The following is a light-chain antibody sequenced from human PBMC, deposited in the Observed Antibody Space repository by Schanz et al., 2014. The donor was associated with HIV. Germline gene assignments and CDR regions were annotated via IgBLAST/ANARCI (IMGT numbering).Light chain of an antibody. V-gene: IGLV1-40*01. J-gene: IGLJ1*01. Sequence: QSVLTQPPSVSGAPGQRVIISCTGSSSNIGAGYDVHWYQHLPGTAPKLLIYGNTNRPSGVPDRFSGSKSGTSASLAITGLQAEDEADYYCQSYDSSLSAYVFGTGTKVTVL. CDR1: SSNIGAGYD. CDR2: GNT. CDR3: QSYDSSLSAYV.